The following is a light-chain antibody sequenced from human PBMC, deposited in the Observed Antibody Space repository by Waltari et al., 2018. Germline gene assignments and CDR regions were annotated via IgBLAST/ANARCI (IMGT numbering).Light chain of an antibody. J-gene: IGLJ2*01. CDR1: TSNLGSTT. V-gene: IGLV1-44*01. CDR3: AAWDDSLKAVL. Sequence: QSVLTQPPSASGPPGQTATISCSGSTSNLGSTTENWYQQLPGTAPKLLTQSNNQRPSGVPDRFSGSKSGTSASLIISGLQSEDEAEYFCAAWDDSLKAVLFGGGTKLTVL. CDR2: SNN.